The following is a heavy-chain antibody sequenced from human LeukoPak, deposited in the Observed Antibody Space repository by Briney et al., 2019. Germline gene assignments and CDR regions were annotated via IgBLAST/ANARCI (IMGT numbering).Heavy chain of an antibody. CDR1: GGSISSSSYY. D-gene: IGHD3-10*01. V-gene: IGHV4-39*07. CDR3: AKGSDPFRWFGEFNVKLPRPIRHYYFDS. CDR2: IYYSGST. Sequence: PSETLSLTCTVSGGSISSSSYYWGWIRQPPGKGPEWIGSIYYSGSTYYNPSLKSRVTISVDTSKNQFSLKLSSVTAADTAVYYCAKGSDPFRWFGEFNVKLPRPIRHYYFDSWGQGTLVTVSS. J-gene: IGHJ4*02.